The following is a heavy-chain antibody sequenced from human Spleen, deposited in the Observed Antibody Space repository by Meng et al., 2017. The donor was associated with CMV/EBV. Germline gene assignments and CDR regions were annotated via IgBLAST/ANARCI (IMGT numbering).Heavy chain of an antibody. Sequence: QVHVQESAPRLCKPSQPLSLTCTVSGGSIRRGRYYWGWIRQPAEKGLEWIGRLYTSGSTNYNPSLKSRVTISVDTSKNQFSLKLSSVTAADTAVYYCAREILTGYLGWFDPWGQGTLVTVSS. J-gene: IGHJ5*02. CDR3: AREILTGYLGWFDP. V-gene: IGHV4-61*02. D-gene: IGHD3-9*01. CDR2: LYTSGST. CDR1: GGSIRRGRYY.